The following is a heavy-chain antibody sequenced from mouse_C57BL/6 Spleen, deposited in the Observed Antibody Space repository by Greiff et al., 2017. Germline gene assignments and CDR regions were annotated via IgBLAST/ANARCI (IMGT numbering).Heavy chain of an antibody. CDR1: GYTFTSYW. D-gene: IGHD2-5*01. CDR2: IHPSDSDT. V-gene: IGHV1-74*01. Sequence: QVQLQQPGAELVKPGASVKVSCKASGYTFTSYWMHWVKQRPGQGLEWIGRIHPSDSDTNYNQKFMGKATLTVDKSSSTAYMQLSSLTSEDSAVYYCAIAAIVTTEWFAYWGQGTLVTVSA. J-gene: IGHJ3*01. CDR3: AIAAIVTTEWFAY.